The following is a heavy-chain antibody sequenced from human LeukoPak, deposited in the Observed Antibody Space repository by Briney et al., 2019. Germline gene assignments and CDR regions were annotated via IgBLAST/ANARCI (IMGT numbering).Heavy chain of an antibody. CDR1: GLTIGSRY. CDR3: AKEGFDY. J-gene: IGHJ4*02. Sequence: GESLRLSCVASGLTIGSRYMNWVRQAPGKGLEWVSTFTGGDGSAYYADSVKGRFTISRDNSKNTLYLQMNSLRAEDTALYYCAKEGFDYWGQGTLVTVSS. V-gene: IGHV3-23*01. CDR2: FTGGDGSA.